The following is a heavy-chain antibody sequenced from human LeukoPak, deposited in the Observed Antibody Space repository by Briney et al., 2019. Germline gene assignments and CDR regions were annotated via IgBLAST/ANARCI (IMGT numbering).Heavy chain of an antibody. Sequence: GASVKVSCKASGYTFTSYDINWVRQATGQGLEWMGWMNPNSGKIGYAQKFQGRVTMTRNTSISTAYMELSSPRSEGTAVYYCARGPHVLRFLEWLSWNAFDIWGQGTMVTVSA. CDR3: ARGPHVLRFLEWLSWNAFDI. CDR1: GYTFTSYD. J-gene: IGHJ3*02. V-gene: IGHV1-8*01. D-gene: IGHD3-3*01. CDR2: MNPNSGKI.